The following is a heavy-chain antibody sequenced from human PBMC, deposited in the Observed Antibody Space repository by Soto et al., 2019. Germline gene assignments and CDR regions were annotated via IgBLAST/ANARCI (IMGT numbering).Heavy chain of an antibody. Sequence: SETLSLTCTVSGGSISSGDYYWSWIRQPPGKGLEWIGYIYYSGSTYYNPSLKSRVTISVDTSKNQFSLKLSSVTVADTAVYYCARGVYYYDSSGYNNWFDPWGQGTLVTVS. CDR2: IYYSGST. D-gene: IGHD3-22*01. CDR3: ARGVYYYDSSGYNNWFDP. CDR1: GGSISSGDYY. V-gene: IGHV4-30-4*01. J-gene: IGHJ5*02.